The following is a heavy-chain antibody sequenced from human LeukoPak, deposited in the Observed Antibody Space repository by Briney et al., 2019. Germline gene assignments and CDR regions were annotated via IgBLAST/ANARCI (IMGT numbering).Heavy chain of an antibody. CDR3: AKLGYNSWDFDY. Sequence: GGSLRLSCAASGFTFSSYSMNWVRQAPGKGLEWVSYISSSSTIYYADSVKGRFTISRDNAKNSLYLQMNSLRAEDTAVYYCAKLGYNSWDFDYWGQGTVVTVSS. V-gene: IGHV3-48*01. CDR2: ISSSSTI. D-gene: IGHD6-13*01. J-gene: IGHJ4*02. CDR1: GFTFSSYS.